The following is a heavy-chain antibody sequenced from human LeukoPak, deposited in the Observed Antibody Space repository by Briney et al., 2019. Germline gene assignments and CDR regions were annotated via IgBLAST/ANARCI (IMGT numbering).Heavy chain of an antibody. CDR2: IFYSGYA. D-gene: IGHD6-19*01. J-gene: IGHJ4*02. CDR3: ARESPSSGWSLDF. Sequence: SETLSLTCTVSGGSLSDNYWTWTRQPPGRGLEWIGYIFYSGYAIYNPSLKSRVTMSIDTSKNQFSLKLTSVTAADTALYYCARESPSSGWSLDFWGQGALVTVSS. CDR1: GGSLSDNY. V-gene: IGHV4-59*12.